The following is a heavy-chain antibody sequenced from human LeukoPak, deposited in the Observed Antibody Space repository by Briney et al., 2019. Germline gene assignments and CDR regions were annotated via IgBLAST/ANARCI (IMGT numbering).Heavy chain of an antibody. Sequence: GGSLRLSCAASGFTLSSNYMSWVRQAPGKGREWVSVIHSGGSTYYADSVKGRFTISRDNSKNTLYLQMNSLRAEDTAVYYCARDNAPYTSSSSGLGLFDYWGQGTLVTVSS. CDR3: ARDNAPYTSSSSGLGLFDY. J-gene: IGHJ4*02. V-gene: IGHV3-53*01. D-gene: IGHD6-6*01. CDR1: GFTLSSNY. CDR2: IHSGGST.